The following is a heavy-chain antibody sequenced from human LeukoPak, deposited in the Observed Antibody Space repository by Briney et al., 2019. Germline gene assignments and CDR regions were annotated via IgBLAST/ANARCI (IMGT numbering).Heavy chain of an antibody. D-gene: IGHD3-3*01. CDR3: ASTIFGVGAPKNYYYYYMDV. Sequence: PSETLSLTCAVYGGSFSGYYWSWIRQPPGKGLEWIGEINHSGSTNYNPSLKSRVTISVDTSKNQFSLKLSSVTAADTAVYYCASTIFGVGAPKNYYYYYMDVWGKGTTVTVSS. V-gene: IGHV4-34*01. J-gene: IGHJ6*03. CDR2: INHSGST. CDR1: GGSFSGYY.